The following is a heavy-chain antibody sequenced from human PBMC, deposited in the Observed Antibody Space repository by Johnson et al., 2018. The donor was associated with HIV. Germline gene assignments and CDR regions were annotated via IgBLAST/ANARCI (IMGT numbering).Heavy chain of an antibody. Sequence: QVQLVESGGGVVQPGRSVRLSCAASGLSFSDYGMHWVRQAPGNGLEWVAVISFDGSNEYYTDSVKGRFTISRDNAKNSLYLQMNSLRTEDTAVYYCAAPRESRIGYDLGAFDMWGQGTMVTVSA. J-gene: IGHJ3*02. CDR1: GLSFSDYG. D-gene: IGHD5-12*01. V-gene: IGHV3-30*04. CDR3: AAPRESRIGYDLGAFDM. CDR2: ISFDGSNE.